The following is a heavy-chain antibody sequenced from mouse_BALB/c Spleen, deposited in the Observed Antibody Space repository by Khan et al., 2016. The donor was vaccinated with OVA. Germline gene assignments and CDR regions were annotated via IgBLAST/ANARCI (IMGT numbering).Heavy chain of an antibody. CDR2: IHYSGRT. CDR3: AGEFPTY. J-gene: IGHJ3*01. CDR1: GYSITSGYN. Sequence: VQLQESGPDLVKPSQSLSLTCTVTGYSITSGYNWHWIRQFPGNQLEWMGYIHYSGRTNYKPSLKSRISITRDTSKNQFFLQLNSVTSEDTATYYCAGEFPTYWGQGTLVTVSA. V-gene: IGHV3-1*02.